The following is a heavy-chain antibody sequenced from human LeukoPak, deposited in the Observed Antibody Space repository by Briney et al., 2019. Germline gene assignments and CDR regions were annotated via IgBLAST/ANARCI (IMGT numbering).Heavy chain of an antibody. D-gene: IGHD3-9*01. Sequence: ASVKVSCKASGYTFTSYYMHWVRQAPGQGLEWMGIINPSGGSTSYAQKFPGRVTMTRDTSTSTVYMELSSLRSEDTAVYYCARGAEWLLTGYYLYYFDYWGQGTLDTVSS. CDR3: ARGAEWLLTGYYLYYFDY. V-gene: IGHV1-46*01. J-gene: IGHJ4*02. CDR2: INPSGGST. CDR1: GYTFTSYY.